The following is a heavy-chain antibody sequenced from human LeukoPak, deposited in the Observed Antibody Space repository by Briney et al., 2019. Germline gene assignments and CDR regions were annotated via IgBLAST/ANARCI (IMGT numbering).Heavy chain of an antibody. CDR2: MNPNSGNT. V-gene: IGHV1-8*01. J-gene: IGHJ5*02. D-gene: IGHD5-18*01. CDR1: GYTFTSYD. Sequence: ASVKVSCKASGYTFTSYDINWVRQATGQGLEWMGWMNPNSGNTGYAQKFQGRVTMTRNTSISTAYMELSSLRSEDTAVYYCARGTRGYSYGYIGIQTWITGTNMGGDWFDPWGQGTLVTVSS. CDR3: ARGTRGYSYGYIGIQTWITGTNMGGDWFDP.